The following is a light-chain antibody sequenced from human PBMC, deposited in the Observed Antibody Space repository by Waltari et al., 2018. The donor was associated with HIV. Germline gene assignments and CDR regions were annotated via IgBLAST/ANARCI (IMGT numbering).Light chain of an antibody. J-gene: IGLJ2*01. CDR1: SSDVGGFDY. V-gene: IGLV2-8*01. CDR2: EVN. CDR3: SSYKDANDVV. Sequence: QSALTQPPSASGSPGQSVTISCTGTSSDVGGFDYVSWYHQQPPKAPKLILYEVNRRPSGVPYRFSCSKSGNTASLTVSGLQPEDEGDYYCSSYKDANDVVFGGGTKLTVL.